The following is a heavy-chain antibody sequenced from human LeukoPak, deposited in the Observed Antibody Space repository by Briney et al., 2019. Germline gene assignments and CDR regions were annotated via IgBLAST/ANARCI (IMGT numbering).Heavy chain of an antibody. V-gene: IGHV3-23*01. Sequence: PGGSLRLSCAPSGFTFSIYPMSCVREAPRGGVEWGSAIIGSGGSTYYADSVKERFTISRDNSKNTLYLQMNSLRAEDTAVYYCVKDLYCYDSSGDLDYSGQGTLVTVSS. CDR1: GFTFSIYP. J-gene: IGHJ4*02. D-gene: IGHD3-22*01. CDR2: IIGSGGST. CDR3: VKDLYCYDSSGDLDY.